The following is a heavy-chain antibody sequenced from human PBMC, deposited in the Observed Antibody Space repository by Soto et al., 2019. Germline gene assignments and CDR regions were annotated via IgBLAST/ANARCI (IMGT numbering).Heavy chain of an antibody. Sequence: ASVKVSCKASGGTFSSYRFNWVRQARGQGLEWLGGIVPIYRTADYAQKFQGRVTITADESTRTVYLELSSLKSQDAALYYCARDSGAKLSSSWGQGTLVTVSS. V-gene: IGHV1-69*13. D-gene: IGHD6-13*01. CDR2: IVPIYRTA. CDR3: ARDSGAKLSSS. CDR1: GGTFSSYR. J-gene: IGHJ4*02.